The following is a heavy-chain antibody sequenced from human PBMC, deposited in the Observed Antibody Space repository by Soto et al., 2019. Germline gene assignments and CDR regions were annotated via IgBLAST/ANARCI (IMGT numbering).Heavy chain of an antibody. Sequence: QVQLQESGPGLVKPSQTLSLTCTVSGGSISSGDYYWSWIRQPPGKGLEWIGSIYYSGSTYYNPSLKXRFTISXXTSKNQFSLKLNSVTAADTAVYYCASRHSSPYFDYWGQGTLVTVSS. V-gene: IGHV4-30-4*01. D-gene: IGHD6-13*01. CDR3: ASRHSSPYFDY. CDR1: GGSISSGDYY. J-gene: IGHJ4*02. CDR2: IYYSGST.